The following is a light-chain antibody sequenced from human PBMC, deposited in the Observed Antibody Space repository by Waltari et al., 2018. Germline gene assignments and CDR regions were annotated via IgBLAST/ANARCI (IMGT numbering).Light chain of an antibody. CDR2: DVS. Sequence: QSALAQPASVSGSPGQPITTSCSVPSSDVGAFHLFSWYQHHPGKAPTLTIFDVSARPSGISHRFSGSKSGNTASLTISGLQAEDEADYYCCSYAGGATVLFGGGTKLTVL. J-gene: IGLJ3*02. V-gene: IGLV2-23*02. CDR1: SSDVGAFHL. CDR3: CSYAGGATVL.